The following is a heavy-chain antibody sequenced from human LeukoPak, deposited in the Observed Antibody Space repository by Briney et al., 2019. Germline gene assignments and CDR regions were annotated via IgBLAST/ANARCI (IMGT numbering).Heavy chain of an antibody. V-gene: IGHV4-59*08. J-gene: IGHJ4*02. Sequence: SETLSLTCTISTGSSTSYYWNWIRQPPGKGLEWIGYIHYSGSTNYNPSLRSRATVSLDMSKNQVSLKLSSVTAADTAVDYCARRVSGSYPDYFDYWDQGTLVTVSS. CDR3: ARRVSGSYPDYFDY. D-gene: IGHD1-26*01. CDR1: TGSSTSYY. CDR2: IHYSGST.